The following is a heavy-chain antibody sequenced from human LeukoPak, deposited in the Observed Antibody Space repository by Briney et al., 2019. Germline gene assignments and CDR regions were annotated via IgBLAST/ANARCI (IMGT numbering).Heavy chain of an antibody. D-gene: IGHD6-13*01. Sequence: ASVKVSCKASGYTFTSYGISWVRQAPGQGLEWMGWISDYNGNTKYAQKLQGRVTLTTDTSTSTAYMDLRSLGSDDTAVYYCARDHFPAGTKGPFYGMDVWGQGTTVTVSS. J-gene: IGHJ6*02. V-gene: IGHV1-18*01. CDR1: GYTFTSYG. CDR3: ARDHFPAGTKGPFYGMDV. CDR2: ISDYNGNT.